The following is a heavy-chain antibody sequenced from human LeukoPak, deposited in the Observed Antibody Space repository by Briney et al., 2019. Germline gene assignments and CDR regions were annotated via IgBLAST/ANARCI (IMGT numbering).Heavy chain of an antibody. J-gene: IGHJ6*03. CDR2: MYHSGST. V-gene: IGHV4-38-2*01. Sequence: SETLSLTCAVSGFSISSGFYWGWIRPPPGKGLEWIGIMYHSGSTYYNPSLKSRVTISLDTSKNQFSLKLGSVPAADTAVYYCARGHYYMDVWGKGTTVTVSS. CDR1: GFSISSGFY. CDR3: ARGHYYMDV.